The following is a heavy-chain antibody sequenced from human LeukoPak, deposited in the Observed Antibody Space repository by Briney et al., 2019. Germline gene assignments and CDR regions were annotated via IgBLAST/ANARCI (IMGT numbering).Heavy chain of an antibody. D-gene: IGHD1-1*01. CDR3: AKDRETTASGTFDY. CDR1: GFTFSNYA. V-gene: IGHV3-23*01. J-gene: IGHJ4*02. Sequence: PGGSLRLSCAASGFTFSNYAMSWVRQAPGKGLEWVSSITTNGYITHYADSVKGRFTISRDNSKNTLYLQMNSLRAEDTGIYFCAKDRETTASGTFDYWGLGTLVAVSS. CDR2: ITTNGYIT.